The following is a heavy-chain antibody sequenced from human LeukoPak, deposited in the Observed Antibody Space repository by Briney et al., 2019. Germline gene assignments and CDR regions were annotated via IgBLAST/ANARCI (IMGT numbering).Heavy chain of an antibody. CDR2: INHSGST. V-gene: IGHV4-34*01. Sequence: NPSETLSLTCAVYGGSFSGYYWSWIRQPPGKGLEWIGEINHSGSTNYNPSLKSRVTISVDTSKNQFSLKLSSVTAADTAVYYCARGRVPDYWGQGTLVTVSP. CDR1: GGSFSGYY. J-gene: IGHJ4*02. CDR3: ARGRVPDY.